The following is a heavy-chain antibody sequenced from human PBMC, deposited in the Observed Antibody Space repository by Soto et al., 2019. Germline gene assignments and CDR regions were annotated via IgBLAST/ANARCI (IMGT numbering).Heavy chain of an antibody. Sequence: SETLSLTCAVSGGAISSGGYSWSWIRQPPGKGLEWIGYIYHSGSTYYNPSLKSRVTISVDRSKNQFSLKLSSVAAADTAVYYCARGGSRSVTTVTNNWFDPWGQGTLVTVSS. CDR1: GGAISSGGYS. J-gene: IGHJ5*02. V-gene: IGHV4-30-2*01. CDR3: ARGGSRSVTTVTNNWFDP. CDR2: IYHSGST. D-gene: IGHD4-4*01.